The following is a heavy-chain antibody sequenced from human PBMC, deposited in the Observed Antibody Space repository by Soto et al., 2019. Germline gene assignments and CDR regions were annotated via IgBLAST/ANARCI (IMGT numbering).Heavy chain of an antibody. Sequence: QVQLVESGGGVVQPGRSLRLSCAASGFTFSSYAMHWVRQAPGKGLEWVAVISYDGSNKYYADSVKGRFTISRDNSKNTLYLQMNSLRAEDTAVYYCARLGAAAGIGAFDIWGPGTMVTVSS. D-gene: IGHD6-13*01. CDR1: GFTFSSYA. CDR2: ISYDGSNK. CDR3: ARLGAAAGIGAFDI. J-gene: IGHJ3*02. V-gene: IGHV3-30-3*01.